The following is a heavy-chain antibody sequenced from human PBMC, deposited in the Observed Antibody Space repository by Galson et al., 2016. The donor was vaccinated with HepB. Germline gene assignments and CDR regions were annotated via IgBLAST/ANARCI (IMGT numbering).Heavy chain of an antibody. CDR3: AKGTTLQVHFGYFDH. Sequence: SLRLSCAVSGLIISTNYMSWVRQTPGKGLEWVSDIRGSGGSPYYADSVLGRFTITRDNSKNTLYLQMNSLRVDDTAVYYCAKGTTLQVHFGYFDHWGQGTLVTVSS. CDR1: GLIISTNY. J-gene: IGHJ4*02. CDR2: IRGSGGSP. V-gene: IGHV3-23*01. D-gene: IGHD1/OR15-1a*01.